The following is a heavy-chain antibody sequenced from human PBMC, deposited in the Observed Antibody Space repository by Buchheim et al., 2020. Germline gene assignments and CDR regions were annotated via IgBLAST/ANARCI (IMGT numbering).Heavy chain of an antibody. J-gene: IGHJ4*02. Sequence: EVQLVESGGGLVQPGGSLRLSCAASGFMFSSYEMNWVRQAPGKGLEWVSYISSSGDTIHYADSVKGRFTISRDNANNSLDLQMNSLRVDDTAVYYLARDRGFVIDYWGQGAL. CDR1: GFMFSSYE. CDR3: ARDRGFVIDY. CDR2: ISSSGDTI. V-gene: IGHV3-48*03. D-gene: IGHD3-10*01.